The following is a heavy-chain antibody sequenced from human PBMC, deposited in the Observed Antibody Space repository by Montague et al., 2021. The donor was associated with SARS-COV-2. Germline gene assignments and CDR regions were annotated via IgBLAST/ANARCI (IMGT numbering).Heavy chain of an antibody. V-gene: IGHV4-34*01. D-gene: IGHD3-16*01. J-gene: IGHJ4*02. CDR2: IHPYGHT. Sequence: SETLSLTCEVDSGPLSAYYWSWVRQPPGKGLEWIGEIHPYGHTSYNPSLMSRVTLSLGTSSNPFSLKLTSVTAAGTAVYYCASGLDHNKGGDYWGQGILVIVSS. CDR1: SGPLSAYY. CDR3: ASGLDHNKGGDY.